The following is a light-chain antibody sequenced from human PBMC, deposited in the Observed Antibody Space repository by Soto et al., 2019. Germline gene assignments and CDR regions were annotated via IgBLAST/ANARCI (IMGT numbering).Light chain of an antibody. CDR1: SSDVGGYNY. V-gene: IGLV2-14*03. J-gene: IGLJ2*01. CDR2: DVS. CDR3: SSYTTSRTLVV. Sequence: QSALTQPASVSGSPGQSITISCTGTSSDVGGYNYVSWYQHHPGKAPKLMIYDVSNRPSGVSNRFSGSKSGNTASLTISGLQDEDEADYYCSSYTTSRTLVVFGGGTKLTVL.